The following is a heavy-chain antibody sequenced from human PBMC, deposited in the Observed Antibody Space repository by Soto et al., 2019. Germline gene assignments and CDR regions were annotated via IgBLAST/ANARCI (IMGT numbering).Heavy chain of an antibody. J-gene: IGHJ4*02. CDR1: GFTFSSYG. D-gene: IGHD3-22*01. CDR2: ISYDGSNK. V-gene: IGHV3-30*03. CDR3: AREAAYDYYDSSGYSKPSFDY. Sequence: QVQLVESGGGVVQPGRSLRLSCAASGFTFSSYGMHWVRQAPGKGLEWVAVISYDGSNKYYADSVKGRFNISRDNSKNTLYLQMNSLRAEDTAVYYCAREAAYDYYDSSGYSKPSFDYWGQGTLVTVSS.